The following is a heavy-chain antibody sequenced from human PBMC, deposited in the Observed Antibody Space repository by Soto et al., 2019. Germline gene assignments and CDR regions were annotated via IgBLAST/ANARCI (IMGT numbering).Heavy chain of an antibody. V-gene: IGHV3-23*04. CDR1: GFTFDDYA. CDR2: ISGSGGST. D-gene: IGHD6-13*01. Sequence: EVQLVESGGGLVQPGRSLRLSCAASGFTFDDYAMHWVRQAPGKGLEWVSGISGSGGSTYYADSVKGRFTISRDNSKNTLYLQMNSLRAEDTAVYYCAKLPPPTRVAAARYYFDYWGQGTLVTVSS. J-gene: IGHJ4*02. CDR3: AKLPPPTRVAAARYYFDY.